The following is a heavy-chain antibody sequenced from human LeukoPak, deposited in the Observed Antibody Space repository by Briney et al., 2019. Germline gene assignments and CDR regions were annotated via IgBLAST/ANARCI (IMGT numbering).Heavy chain of an antibody. CDR1: RFSFSSYS. CDR2: ISPSSTV. D-gene: IGHD4/OR15-4a*01. Sequence: GGSLRLSCAASRFSFSSYSINWVRQAPGKGLEWVSYISPSSTVYYADSVQGRFTFSRDNAKNSLFLQMNSLRDEDTAVYYCARDRLYAFDIWGQGTMVTVSS. CDR3: ARDRLYAFDI. J-gene: IGHJ3*02. V-gene: IGHV3-48*02.